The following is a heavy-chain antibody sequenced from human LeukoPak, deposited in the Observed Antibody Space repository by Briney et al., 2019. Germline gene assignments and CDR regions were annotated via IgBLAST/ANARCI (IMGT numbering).Heavy chain of an antibody. Sequence: SETLSLTCTVSGGSISSYYWSWIRQPPGKGLEWIGYIYYSGSTNYNPSLKSRVTISVDTSKNQFSLKLSSVTAADTAVYYCARFFPSTHYGSGSAQVYYYYGMDVRGQGTTVTVSS. CDR2: IYYSGST. V-gene: IGHV4-59*01. J-gene: IGHJ6*02. CDR1: GGSISSYY. CDR3: ARFFPSTHYGSGSAQVYYYYGMDV. D-gene: IGHD3-10*01.